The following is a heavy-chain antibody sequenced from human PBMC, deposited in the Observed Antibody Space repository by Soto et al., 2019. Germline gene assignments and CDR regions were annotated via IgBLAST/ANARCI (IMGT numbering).Heavy chain of an antibody. D-gene: IGHD3-22*01. CDR2: INAGNGNT. CDR1: GYTFTSYA. CDR3: ARCVAYYYGSPDAAFDI. Sequence: ASVKVSCKASGYTFTSYAMHWVRQAPGQRLEWMGWINAGNGNTKYSQKFQGRVTITRDTSASTAYMELSSLRSEDTAVYYCARCVAYYYGSPDAAFDIWGQGTMVTVSS. V-gene: IGHV1-3*01. J-gene: IGHJ3*02.